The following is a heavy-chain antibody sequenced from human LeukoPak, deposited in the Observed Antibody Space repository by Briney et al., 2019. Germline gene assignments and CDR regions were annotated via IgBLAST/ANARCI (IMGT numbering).Heavy chain of an antibody. D-gene: IGHD2-2*01. Sequence: SETLSLTCTVSGGSISSSTYYWAWIRQPPGKGLEWIGSMNYGGSTYYNPSLKSRVTISVDTSKNQVSLKLSSVTAADTAVYYCAPLPAAMKGRGWFDPWGQGTLVTVSS. CDR1: GGSISSSTYY. CDR2: MNYGGST. CDR3: APLPAAMKGRGWFDP. V-gene: IGHV4-39*01. J-gene: IGHJ5*02.